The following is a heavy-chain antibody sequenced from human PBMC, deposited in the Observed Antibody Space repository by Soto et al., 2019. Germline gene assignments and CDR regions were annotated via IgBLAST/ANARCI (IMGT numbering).Heavy chain of an antibody. CDR2: ISAYNGNT. J-gene: IGHJ6*03. CDR1: GYTFTSYG. CDR3: ARGKAYVVVPAGDYYYYYMDV. Sequence: ASVKVSCKASGYTFTSYGISWVRQAPGQGLEWMGWISAYNGNTNYAQKLQGRVTMTTDTSTSTAYMELRSLRSDDTAVYFFARGKAYVVVPAGDYYYYYMDVWGKGTTVTVSS. V-gene: IGHV1-18*01. D-gene: IGHD2-2*01.